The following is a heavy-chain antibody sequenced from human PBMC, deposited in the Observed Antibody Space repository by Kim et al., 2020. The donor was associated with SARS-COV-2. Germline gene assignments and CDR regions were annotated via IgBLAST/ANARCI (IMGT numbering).Heavy chain of an antibody. CDR2: ISAYNGNT. CDR3: ARVPPSGGALRYFDWLSSPYNWFDP. Sequence: ASVKVSCKASGYTFTSYGISWVRQAPGQGLEWMGWISAYNGNTNYAQKLQGRVTMTTDTSTSTAYMELRSLRSDDTAVYYCARVPPSGGALRYFDWLSSPYNWFDPWGQGTLVTVSS. J-gene: IGHJ5*02. CDR1: GYTFTSYG. D-gene: IGHD3-9*01. V-gene: IGHV1-18*04.